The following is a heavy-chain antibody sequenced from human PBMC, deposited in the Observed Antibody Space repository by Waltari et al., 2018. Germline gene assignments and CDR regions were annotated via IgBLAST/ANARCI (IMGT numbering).Heavy chain of an antibody. V-gene: IGHV3-48*04. D-gene: IGHD3-3*01. CDR3: ARGLGRGIFGVVIPAFFDY. CDR1: GFTFSSYS. CDR2: ISSSSSTI. J-gene: IGHJ4*02. Sequence: EVQLVESGGGLVQPGGSLRLSCAASGFTFSSYSMNWVRQAPGKGLEWVSYISSSSSTIYYADSVKGRFTISRDNAKNSLYLQMNSLRAEDTAVYYCARGLGRGIFGVVIPAFFDYWGQGTLVTVSS.